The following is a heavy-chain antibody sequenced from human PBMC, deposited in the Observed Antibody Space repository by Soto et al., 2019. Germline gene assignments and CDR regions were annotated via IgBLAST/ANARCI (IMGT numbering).Heavy chain of an antibody. CDR1: GYTFTSYY. CDR2: LNPSTGTT. V-gene: IGHV1-46*01. Sequence: GASVKVSCKASGYTFTSYYIHWVRQAPGQGLEWLGILNPSTGTTSYAQKFRGRVTMSRDTSASTVYMELSSLRSEDTAMYYCARALSVDYYYDSSGYRFDYWGQGTLVTVSS. CDR3: ARALSVDYYYDSSGYRFDY. D-gene: IGHD3-22*01. J-gene: IGHJ4*02.